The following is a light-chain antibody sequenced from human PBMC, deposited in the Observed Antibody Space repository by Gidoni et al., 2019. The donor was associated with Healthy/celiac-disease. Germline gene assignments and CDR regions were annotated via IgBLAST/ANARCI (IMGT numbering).Light chain of an antibody. CDR2: GAS. CDR3: QQYGSSPEDT. CDR1: QRVSSSY. Sequence: EIVLTQSPGTLSLSPGERATLPCRASQRVSSSYLAWYQQKPGQAPRLLIYGASSRATGIPDRFSGSGSGTDFTLTISRLEPEDFAVYYCQQYGSSPEDTFGGGTKVEIK. V-gene: IGKV3-20*01. J-gene: IGKJ4*01.